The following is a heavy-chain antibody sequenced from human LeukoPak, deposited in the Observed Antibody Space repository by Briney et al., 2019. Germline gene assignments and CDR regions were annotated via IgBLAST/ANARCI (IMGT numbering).Heavy chain of an antibody. D-gene: IGHD3-22*01. CDR1: GGSLSGYY. V-gene: IGHV4-34*01. Sequence: PSETLSLTCAVYGGSLSGYYWSWIRQPPGKGLEWIGEINHSGSTNYNPSLKSRVTISVDTSKNQFSLKLSSVTAADTAVYYCARGGGHYDSSGYHEPQNYWGQGTLVTVSS. J-gene: IGHJ4*02. CDR3: ARGGGHYDSSGYHEPQNY. CDR2: INHSGST.